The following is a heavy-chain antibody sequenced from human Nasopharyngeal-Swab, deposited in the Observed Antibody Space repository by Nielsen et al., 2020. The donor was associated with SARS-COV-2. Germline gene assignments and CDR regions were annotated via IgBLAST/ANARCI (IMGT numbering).Heavy chain of an antibody. CDR3: ARIEGGAMDYYYYGMDV. Sequence: RQAPGKALEWLAHIFSNDEKSYSTSLKSRLTISKDTSKSQVVLTMTNMDPVDTATYYCARIEGGAMDYYYYGMDVWGQGTTVTVPS. D-gene: IGHD3-16*01. CDR2: IFSNDEK. V-gene: IGHV2-26*01. J-gene: IGHJ6*02.